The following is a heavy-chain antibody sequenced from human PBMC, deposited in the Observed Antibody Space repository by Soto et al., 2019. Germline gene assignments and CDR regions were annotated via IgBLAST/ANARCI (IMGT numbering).Heavy chain of an antibody. J-gene: IGHJ5*02. CDR2: IYYSGST. V-gene: IGHV4-59*01. CDR3: ARERGNWFDP. Sequence: QVQLQESGPGLVKPSETLSLTCTVSGGSISSYYWSWIRQPPGKGLEWIGYIYYSGSTNYNPPLKSRVTISVDTSKNQFSLKLSSVTAADTAVYYCARERGNWFDPWGQGTLVTVSS. D-gene: IGHD3-10*01. CDR1: GGSISSYY.